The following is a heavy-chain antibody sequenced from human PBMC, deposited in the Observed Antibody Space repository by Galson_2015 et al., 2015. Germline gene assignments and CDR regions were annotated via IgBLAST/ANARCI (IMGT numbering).Heavy chain of an antibody. V-gene: IGHV3-15*01. Sequence: SLRLSCAASGFTFGNAWMSWVRQAPGKGLEWVGRIKSKTDGGTTDYDAPVKGRFTISRDDSKNTLYLQMNSLKTEDTAVYYCTTGPNVLLWFGESDAFDIWGQGTMVTVSS. J-gene: IGHJ3*02. CDR3: TTGPNVLLWFGESDAFDI. D-gene: IGHD3-10*01. CDR2: IKSKTDGGTT. CDR1: GFTFGNAW.